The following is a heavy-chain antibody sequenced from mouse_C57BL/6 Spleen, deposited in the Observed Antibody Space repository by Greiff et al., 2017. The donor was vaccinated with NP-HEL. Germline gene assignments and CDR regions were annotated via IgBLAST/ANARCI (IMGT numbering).Heavy chain of an antibody. J-gene: IGHJ4*01. D-gene: IGHD1-1*01. CDR3: ARERITTVVNAMDY. V-gene: IGHV1-80*01. CDR1: GYAFSSYW. Sequence: LQQSGASVKISCKASGYAFSSYWMNWVKQRPGKGLEWIGQIYPGDGDTNYNGKFKGKATLTADKSSSTAYMQLSSLTSEDSAVYFCARERITTVVNAMDYWGQGTSVTVSS. CDR2: IYPGDGDT.